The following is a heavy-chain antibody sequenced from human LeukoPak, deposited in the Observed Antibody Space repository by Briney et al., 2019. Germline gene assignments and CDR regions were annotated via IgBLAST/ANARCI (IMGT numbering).Heavy chain of an antibody. CDR2: INPNSGGT. CDR3: ARKYSSSWYLTREKERFDP. V-gene: IGHV1-2*02. J-gene: IGHJ5*02. Sequence: GASVKVSCKASGYTFTGYYMHWVRQAPGQGLEWMGWINPNSGGTNYAQKFQGRVTMTRDTSISTAYMELSRLRSDDTAVYYCARKYSSSWYLTREKERFDPWGQGTLVTVSS. CDR1: GYTFTGYY. D-gene: IGHD6-13*01.